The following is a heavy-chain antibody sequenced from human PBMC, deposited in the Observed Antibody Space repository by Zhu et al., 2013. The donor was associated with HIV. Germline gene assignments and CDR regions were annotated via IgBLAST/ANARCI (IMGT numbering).Heavy chain of an antibody. CDR2: INHSGST. J-gene: IGHJ4*02. Sequence: VQLQQWGAGLLKPSETLSLTCAVYGGSFSGYYWSWIRQPPGKGLEWIGEINHSGSTNYNPSLKSRVTISVDTSKNQFSLKLSSVTAADTAVYYCARATYSSGWYRVWGQGTLVTVSS. CDR3: ARATYSSGWYRV. D-gene: IGHD6-19*01. CDR1: GGSFSGYY. V-gene: IGHV4-34*01.